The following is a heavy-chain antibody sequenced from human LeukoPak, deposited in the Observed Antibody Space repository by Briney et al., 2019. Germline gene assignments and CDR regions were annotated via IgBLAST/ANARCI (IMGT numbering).Heavy chain of an antibody. CDR2: INPNSGGT. Sequence: GASVKVSCKASGYTFTGYYMHWVRQAPGQGLEWMGWINPNSGGTNYAQKFQGRVTMTRDTSISTAYMELSRLRSDDTAVYSCARDSYGDYPFDYWGQGTLVTVSS. V-gene: IGHV1-2*02. CDR1: GYTFTGYY. CDR3: ARDSYGDYPFDY. D-gene: IGHD4-17*01. J-gene: IGHJ4*02.